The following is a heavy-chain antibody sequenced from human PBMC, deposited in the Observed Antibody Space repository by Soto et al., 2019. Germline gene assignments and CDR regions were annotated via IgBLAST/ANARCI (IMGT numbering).Heavy chain of an antibody. Sequence: GASVKVSCKASGYIFNIFGISWVRQAPGQGLEWMGWISAYTGNTKYAQNFQGRVTMTTDTSTSTAYMELRSLRSDDTAVYYCARRWTTGEIDYWGQGTLVTVSS. J-gene: IGHJ4*02. V-gene: IGHV1-18*01. CDR1: GYIFNIFG. CDR3: ARRWTTGEIDY. CDR2: ISAYTGNT. D-gene: IGHD4-17*01.